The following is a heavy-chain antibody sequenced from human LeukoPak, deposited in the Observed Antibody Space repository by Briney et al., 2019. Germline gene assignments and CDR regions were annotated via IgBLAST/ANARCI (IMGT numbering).Heavy chain of an antibody. V-gene: IGHV3-23*01. D-gene: IGHD5-18*01. J-gene: IGHJ4*02. CDR3: AKNRGTGMAFYDY. CDR2: ISGSGGHI. Sequence: GGSLRLSCAASGFTVSSNYMSWVRRAPGKGLEWVSAISGSGGHIYYADSVKGRLTSSRDNSKSTLFLQMNNLRAEDAAIYYCAKNRGTGMAFYDYWGQGTQVTVSS. CDR1: GFTVSSNY.